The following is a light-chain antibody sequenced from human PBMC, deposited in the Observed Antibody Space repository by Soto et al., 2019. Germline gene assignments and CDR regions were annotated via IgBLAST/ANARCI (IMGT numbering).Light chain of an antibody. CDR1: QSVRNN. Sequence: EIVMTQSPATLSVSPGARATLSCRASQSVRNNLAWYQQKPGQAPRLLIYHASTRATGIPARFSGSGSGTELTLTSSSLQAEDVAVYYCQQYNKWPLTFGGGTKVEIK. V-gene: IGKV3-15*01. CDR2: HAS. CDR3: QQYNKWPLT. J-gene: IGKJ4*01.